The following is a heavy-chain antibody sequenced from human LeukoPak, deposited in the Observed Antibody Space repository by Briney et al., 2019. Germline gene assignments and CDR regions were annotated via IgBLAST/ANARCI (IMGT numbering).Heavy chain of an antibody. CDR1: GFTVSSNY. D-gene: IGHD1-14*01. V-gene: IGHV3-53*04. J-gene: IGHJ6*03. Sequence: GGSLRLSCAASGFTVSSNYMSWVRQAPGKGLEWVSFIYSAGNTYYADFVKGRFTISRHTSKNTLYLQMNSLRAEDTAVYYCARAYMTPYMDVWGQGTTVIVSS. CDR3: ARAYMTPYMDV. CDR2: IYSAGNT.